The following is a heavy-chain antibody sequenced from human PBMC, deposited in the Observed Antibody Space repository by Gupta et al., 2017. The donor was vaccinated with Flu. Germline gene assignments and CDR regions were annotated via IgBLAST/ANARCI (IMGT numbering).Heavy chain of an antibody. CDR2: LWNDGTTK. Sequence: AQGKGLEWVAVLWNDGTTKYNADSAKGRFTISRDNSKNTVYLQMDSLRAEDTAVSYCARVNCRTSCYVPREITNSYHGLDVWCQGTTVTISS. CDR3: ARVNCRTSCYVPREITNSYHGLDV. V-gene: IGHV3-33*01. J-gene: IGHJ6*02. D-gene: IGHD2-2*01.